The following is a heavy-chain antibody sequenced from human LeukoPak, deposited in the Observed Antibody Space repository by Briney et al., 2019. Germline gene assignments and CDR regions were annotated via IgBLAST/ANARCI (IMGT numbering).Heavy chain of an antibody. D-gene: IGHD6-25*01. V-gene: IGHV1-2*02. Sequence: ASVKVSCKASGYTFTGYYIHWVRQAPGQGLEWMGWINPNSGGTNYAQKFQGRVTMTRDTSISTPYMGLSRLRSDGTAVYYCASVIAAASFDYWGQGTLVTVSS. CDR2: INPNSGGT. CDR1: GYTFTGYY. J-gene: IGHJ4*02. CDR3: ASVIAAASFDY.